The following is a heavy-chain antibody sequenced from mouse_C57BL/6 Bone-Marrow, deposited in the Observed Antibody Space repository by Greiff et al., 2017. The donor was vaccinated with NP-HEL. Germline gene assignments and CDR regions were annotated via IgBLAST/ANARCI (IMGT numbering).Heavy chain of an antibody. J-gene: IGHJ1*03. CDR2: IRLKSDNYAT. V-gene: IGHV6-3*01. D-gene: IGHD1-1*01. CDR1: GFTFSNYW. Sequence: EVQLVESGGGLVQPGGSMKLSCVASGFTFSNYWMNWVRQSPEKGLEWVAQIRLKSDNYATHYAESVKGRFTISRDDSKSSVYLQMNNLRAEDTGIYYCFHPYYYGSSYWYFDVWGTGTTVTVSS. CDR3: FHPYYYGSSYWYFDV.